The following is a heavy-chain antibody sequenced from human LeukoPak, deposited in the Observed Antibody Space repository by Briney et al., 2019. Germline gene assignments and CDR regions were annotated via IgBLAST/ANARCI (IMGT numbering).Heavy chain of an antibody. CDR1: GFTFSSYG. Sequence: GRSLRLPCAASGFTFSSYGMHWVRQAPGKGLEWVAVIWYGGSNKYYADSVKGRFTISRDNSKNTLYLQMNSLRAEDTAVYYCAAGVIHSLDYWGQGTLVTVSS. CDR3: AAGVIHSLDY. CDR2: IWYGGSNK. V-gene: IGHV3-33*01. D-gene: IGHD3-10*01. J-gene: IGHJ4*02.